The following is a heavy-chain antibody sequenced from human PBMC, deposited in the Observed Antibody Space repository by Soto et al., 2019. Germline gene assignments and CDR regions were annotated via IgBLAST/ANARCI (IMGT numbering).Heavy chain of an antibody. CDR2: ISAYNGNT. CDR3: AGEGGLVPAAGAGAFDI. D-gene: IGHD2-2*01. J-gene: IGHJ3*02. V-gene: IGHV1-18*01. CDR1: GYTFTSYG. Sequence: QVQLVQAGAEVKKPGASVKVSCKASGYTFTSYGISWVRQAPGQGLEWMGWISAYNGNTDYAQRIQGRVTMTTDTSTSTAYVELRRLRSDDTAVYYCAGEGGLVPAAGAGAFDIWGQGTMVTVSS.